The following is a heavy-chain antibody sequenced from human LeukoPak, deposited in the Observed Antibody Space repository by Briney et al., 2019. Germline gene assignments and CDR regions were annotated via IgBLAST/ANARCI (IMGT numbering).Heavy chain of an antibody. Sequence: SETLSLTCAVYGGSFSGYYWSWIRQPPGKGLEWIGEINHSGSTNYNPSLKSRVTISVDTSKNQFSLKLSSVTAADTAVYYCARKGYSSGWYIDYWGQGTLVTVSS. CDR2: INHSGST. CDR3: ARKGYSSGWYIDY. D-gene: IGHD6-19*01. CDR1: GGSFSGYY. V-gene: IGHV4-34*01. J-gene: IGHJ4*02.